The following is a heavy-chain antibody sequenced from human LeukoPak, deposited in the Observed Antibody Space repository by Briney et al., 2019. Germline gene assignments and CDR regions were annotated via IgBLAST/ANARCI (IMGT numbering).Heavy chain of an antibody. Sequence: GASVKVSCKASGYTFTSYGISWVRQAPGQGLEWMGWISAYNGNTNYAQKLQGRVTMTTDTSTSTAYMELSSLRSEDTAVYYCARDKREGPDILTGYPLDYWGQGTLVTVSS. CDR1: GYTFTSYG. V-gene: IGHV1-18*01. J-gene: IGHJ4*02. D-gene: IGHD3-9*01. CDR3: ARDKREGPDILTGYPLDY. CDR2: ISAYNGNT.